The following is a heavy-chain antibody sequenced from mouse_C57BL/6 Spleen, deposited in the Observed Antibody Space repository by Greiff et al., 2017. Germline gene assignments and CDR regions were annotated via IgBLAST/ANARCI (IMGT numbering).Heavy chain of an antibody. CDR2: IDPSDSYT. CDR1: GYTFTSYW. J-gene: IGHJ2*01. CDR3: ARGAYDSSPYYFDY. D-gene: IGHD1-1*01. Sequence: QVQLQQPGAELVRPGTSVKLSCKASGYTFTSYWMHWVKQRPGQGLEWIGVIDPSDSYTNYNQKFKGKATLTVDTSSSTAYMQLSSLTSEDSAVYYCARGAYDSSPYYFDYWGQGTTLTVSS. V-gene: IGHV1-59*01.